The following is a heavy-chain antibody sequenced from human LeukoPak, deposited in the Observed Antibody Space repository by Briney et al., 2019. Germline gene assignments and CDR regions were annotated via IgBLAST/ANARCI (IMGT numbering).Heavy chain of an antibody. CDR1: GFTFSSYA. CDR2: ISSNGGST. Sequence: PGGSLRLSCAASGFTFSSYAMHWVRQAPGKGLEYVSAISSNGGSTYYVNSVKGRFTISRDNSKNTPYLQMGSLRAEDMAVYYCARAQRILWFGELLPYCFDYWGQGTLVTVSS. CDR3: ARAQRILWFGELLPYCFDY. J-gene: IGHJ4*02. D-gene: IGHD3-10*01. V-gene: IGHV3-64*01.